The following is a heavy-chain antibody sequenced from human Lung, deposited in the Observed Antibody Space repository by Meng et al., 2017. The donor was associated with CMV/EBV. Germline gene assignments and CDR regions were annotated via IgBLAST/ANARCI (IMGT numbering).Heavy chain of an antibody. CDR2: ISSSSTYI. D-gene: IGHD3-3*01. Sequence: NWVRQAPGKGLEWVSSISSSSTYIYYADSVKGRFTIARDNAKNSLSLQMLSLRAEDTAVYYCARETTDFDFWSTTTKTYSYYFGMDVWGQGTMVTVSS. V-gene: IGHV3-21*01. J-gene: IGHJ6*02. CDR3: ARETTDFDFWSTTTKTYSYYFGMDV.